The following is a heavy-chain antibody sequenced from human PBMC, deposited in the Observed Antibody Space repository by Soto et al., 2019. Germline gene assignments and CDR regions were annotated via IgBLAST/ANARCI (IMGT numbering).Heavy chain of an antibody. Sequence: SETLSLTCTVSGGSMNTYYWGWIRQTPGKGLEWIGTIYYSGTPTYYNPSLKSRVIISVDTSKNQFSLKLNSVSAADTAVYYCARRTGVGGSWFFDVWGQGTLVTVSS. D-gene: IGHD3-10*01. CDR2: IYYSGTPT. V-gene: IGHV4-39*01. CDR1: GGSMNTYY. CDR3: ARRTGVGGSWFFDV. J-gene: IGHJ4*02.